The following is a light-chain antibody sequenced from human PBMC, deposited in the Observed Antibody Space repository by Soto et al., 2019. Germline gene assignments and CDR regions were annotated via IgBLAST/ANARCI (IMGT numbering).Light chain of an antibody. CDR1: SSNIGSNT. J-gene: IGLJ7*01. V-gene: IGLV1-44*01. Sequence: QSVLTQPPSASGTPGQRVTISCSGSSSNIGSNTVNWYQQLPGTNPKLLIYSNNKRPSGVPDRFSGSKSGTSASLAISGLQSEEEADYYCAAWDDSLNGWVFGGGTQLTVL. CDR2: SNN. CDR3: AAWDDSLNGWV.